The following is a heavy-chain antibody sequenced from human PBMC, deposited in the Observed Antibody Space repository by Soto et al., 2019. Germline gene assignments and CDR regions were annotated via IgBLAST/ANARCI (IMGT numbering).Heavy chain of an antibody. CDR2: IYYTGST. J-gene: IGHJ4*02. V-gene: IGHV4-61*01. CDR3: VRGHRGSCPFDY. CDR1: GGSVSGGSYS. D-gene: IGHD1-26*01. Sequence: SETLSLTCTVSGGSVSGGSYSWSWIRQPPGKRLEWIGYIYYTGSTNYNPSLKSRVTISVDTSKNQFSLKLNSVTTADTAVYYFVRGHRGSCPFDYWGQGTLVTVS.